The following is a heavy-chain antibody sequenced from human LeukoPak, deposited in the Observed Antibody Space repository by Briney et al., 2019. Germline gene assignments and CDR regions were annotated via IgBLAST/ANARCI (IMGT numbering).Heavy chain of an antibody. CDR3: ARDRIAAAGTRPYYYYYGMDV. J-gene: IGHJ6*02. CDR2: TYYRSKWYN. D-gene: IGHD6-13*01. CDR1: GDSVSSNSAA. Sequence: SQTLSLTCAISGDSVSSNSAAWNWIRQSPSRGLEWLGRTYYRSKWYNDYAVSVKSRITINPDTSKNQFSLQLNSVTPEDTAVYYCARDRIAAAGTRPYYYYYGMDVWGQGTTVTISS. V-gene: IGHV6-1*01.